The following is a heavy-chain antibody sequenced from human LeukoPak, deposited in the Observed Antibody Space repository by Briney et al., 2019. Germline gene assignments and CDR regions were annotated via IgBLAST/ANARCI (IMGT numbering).Heavy chain of an antibody. CDR2: ISSNGGST. J-gene: IGHJ4*02. CDR3: ARDTSDIVATNFDY. V-gene: IGHV3-64*01. Sequence: PGGSLRLSCAASGFTFSSYAMHWVRQAPGKGLEYVSAISSNGGSTYYANSVKGRFTISRDNSKNTPYLQMGSLRAEDMAVYYCARDTSDIVATNFDYWGQGTLVTVSS. CDR1: GFTFSSYA. D-gene: IGHD5-12*01.